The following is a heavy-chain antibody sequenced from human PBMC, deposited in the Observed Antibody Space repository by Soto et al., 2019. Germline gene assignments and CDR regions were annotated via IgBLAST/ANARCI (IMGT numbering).Heavy chain of an antibody. CDR2: IIPMYGPA. V-gene: IGHV1-69*01. D-gene: IGHD3-10*01. CDR3: ARVTSMVRGVIDNWYDP. Sequence: QVPLVQSGAEVKKPGSSVTVSCKASGGTFSSYAIHWVRQAPGQGLEWMGGIIPMYGPAKYAQRFQGRVTITADESTTTVYMELTSLTSQDTAVYYCARVTSMVRGVIDNWYDPWCNGTLVTVSS. CDR1: GGTFSSYA. J-gene: IGHJ5*02.